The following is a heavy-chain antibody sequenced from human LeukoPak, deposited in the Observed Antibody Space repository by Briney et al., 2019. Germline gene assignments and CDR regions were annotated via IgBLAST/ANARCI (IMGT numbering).Heavy chain of an antibody. CDR1: GFTFSSYA. V-gene: IGHV3-30*04. CDR3: ARVVVVVAAMQSTDDY. Sequence: GGSLRLSCAASGFTFSSYAMHWVRQAPGRGLEWVAVISYDGSNKYYADSVKGRFTISRDNAKNSLYLQMNSLRAEDTAVYYCARVVVVVAAMQSTDDYWGQGTLVTVSS. J-gene: IGHJ4*02. CDR2: ISYDGSNK. D-gene: IGHD2-15*01.